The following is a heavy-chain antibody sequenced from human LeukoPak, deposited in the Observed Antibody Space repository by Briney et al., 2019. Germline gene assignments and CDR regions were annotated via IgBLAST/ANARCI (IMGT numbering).Heavy chain of an antibody. D-gene: IGHD3-16*01. CDR3: ARSLRGESLDY. CDR2: ISGYNGNT. CDR1: GYTFTSYG. J-gene: IGHJ4*02. V-gene: IGHV1-18*01. Sequence: ASVKVSCKASGYTFTSYGISWVRQAPGQGLEWMGWISGYNGNTNYAQKLQGRVTMTTDTSISTAYMELSRLRSDDTAVYYCARSLRGESLDYWGQGTLVTVSS.